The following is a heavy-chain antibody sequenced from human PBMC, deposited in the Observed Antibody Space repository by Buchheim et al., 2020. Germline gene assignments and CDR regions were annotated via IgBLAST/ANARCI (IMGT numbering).Heavy chain of an antibody. Sequence: QVQLVESGGGVVQPGRSLRLSCAASGFTFSSYAMHWVRQAPGKGLEWVAVISYDGSNKYYADSVKGRFTISRDNSKNTLYLQMNSLRAEDTAVYYCARGGIVVVPAAIPDAFDIWGQGT. CDR2: ISYDGSNK. V-gene: IGHV3-30*04. D-gene: IGHD2-2*02. J-gene: IGHJ3*02. CDR1: GFTFSSYA. CDR3: ARGGIVVVPAAIPDAFDI.